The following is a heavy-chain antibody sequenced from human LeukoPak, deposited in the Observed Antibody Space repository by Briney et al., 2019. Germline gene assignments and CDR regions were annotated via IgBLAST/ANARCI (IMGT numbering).Heavy chain of an antibody. CDR3: ARGRVYCSSTSCNLDAFDI. CDR1: GGSFSGYY. Sequence: SETLSLTCAVYGGSFSGYYWSWIRQPPGKGLEWIGEINHSGSTNYNPSLKSRVTISVDTSKNQFSLKLSSVTAADTAVHYCARGRVYCSSTSCNLDAFDIWGQGTMVTVSS. D-gene: IGHD2-2*01. V-gene: IGHV4-34*01. J-gene: IGHJ3*02. CDR2: INHSGST.